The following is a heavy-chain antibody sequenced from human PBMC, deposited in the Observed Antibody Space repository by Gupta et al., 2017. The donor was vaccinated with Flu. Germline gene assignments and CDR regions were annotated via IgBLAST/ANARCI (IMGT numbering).Heavy chain of an antibody. CDR1: GVTLSDHE. Sequence: EVQLVESGGGLVQPGGSLRLSCAASGVTLSDHEVSWVRQAPGKGLEWVSFISSSGVPYYTDSVKGRITISRDNAKNSVYLQMDSLRAEDTAVYYCARGHWDSWGQGTLVTVSS. CDR2: ISSSGVP. CDR3: ARGHWDS. J-gene: IGHJ4*02. V-gene: IGHV3-48*03.